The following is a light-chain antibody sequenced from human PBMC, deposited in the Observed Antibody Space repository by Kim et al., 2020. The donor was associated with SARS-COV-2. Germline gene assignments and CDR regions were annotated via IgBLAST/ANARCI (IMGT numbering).Light chain of an antibody. CDR1: QSISNY. J-gene: IGKJ5*01. CDR3: QHYYTYLST. V-gene: IGKV1-5*03. Sequence: ASVGDRVAITCRASQSISNYLAWYQQKPGKAPKLLIYKASSLESGVPSRFSGSGSGTEFTLTINTLQPDDFAAYYCQHYYTYLSTFGQGTRLEIK. CDR2: KAS.